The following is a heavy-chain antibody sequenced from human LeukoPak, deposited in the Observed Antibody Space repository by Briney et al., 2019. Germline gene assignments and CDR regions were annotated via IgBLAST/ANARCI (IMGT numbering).Heavy chain of an antibody. V-gene: IGHV3-15*01. CDR1: GFIFSNAW. CDR3: TTALHFDGRDDY. CDR2: IKSQTDGGTT. J-gene: IGHJ4*02. Sequence: GGSLRLSCAASGFIFSNAWMSWVRQAPGKGLEWVGRIKSQTDGGTTDFAAPVKGRFTISRDDSKNTLYLQMNSLKTEDTAVYYCTTALHFDGRDDYWGQGSLVTVSS. D-gene: IGHD4-17*01.